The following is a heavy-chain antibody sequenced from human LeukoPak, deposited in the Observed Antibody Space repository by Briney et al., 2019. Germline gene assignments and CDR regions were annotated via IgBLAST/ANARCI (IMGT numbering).Heavy chain of an antibody. V-gene: IGHV6-1*01. CDR1: GDSVSTNSAT. D-gene: IGHD6-13*01. Sequence: SQTLSLTCAISGDSVSTNSATWNWIRQSPSRGLEWLGRAYYTSKWITNYAVSVRSRLTVNPNTSNNQFSLQLNSVTPEATAVYYCARGYWAHGMNVWGPGTTVTVSS. CDR3: ARGYWAHGMNV. J-gene: IGHJ6*02. CDR2: AYYTSKWIT.